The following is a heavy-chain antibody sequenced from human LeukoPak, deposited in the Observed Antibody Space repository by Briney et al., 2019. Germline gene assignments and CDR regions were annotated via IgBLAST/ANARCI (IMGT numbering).Heavy chain of an antibody. J-gene: IGHJ4*02. Sequence: PSETLSLTCTVSGGSISSYYWSWLRQPPGKGLEWIGYIYYSGSTNYNPSLKSRVTISVDTSKNQFSLKLSSVTAADTAVYYCASHNKISGSYFYFDYWGQGTLVTVSS. D-gene: IGHD1-26*01. CDR3: ASHNKISGSYFYFDY. CDR2: IYYSGST. V-gene: IGHV4-59*08. CDR1: GGSISSYY.